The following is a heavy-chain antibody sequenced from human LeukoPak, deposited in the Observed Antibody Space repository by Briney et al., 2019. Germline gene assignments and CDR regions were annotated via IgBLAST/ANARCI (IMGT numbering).Heavy chain of an antibody. CDR3: AKDRLRATLTSFDY. CDR2: ISPSGGGT. J-gene: IGHJ4*02. Sequence: PGGSLRLSCVASGFTFRNHGMNWVRQAPGKGLEWVSGISPSGGGTYYADSVKGRFTISIDNSKNTLYLQMNSLRAEDTAVYYCAKDRLRATLTSFDYWGQGTLVTVSS. V-gene: IGHV3-23*01. CDR1: GFTFRNHG. D-gene: IGHD4-17*01.